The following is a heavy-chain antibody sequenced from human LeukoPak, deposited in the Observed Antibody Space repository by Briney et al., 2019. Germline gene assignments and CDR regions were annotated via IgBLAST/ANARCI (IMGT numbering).Heavy chain of an antibody. CDR1: GFPFSSYA. D-gene: IGHD2-15*01. CDR3: VRGYSFGPYGMDV. CDR2: ISDSGGST. V-gene: IGHV3-64D*09. Sequence: GGSLRLSCSASGFPFSSYAMHWVRQAPGKGLEYVSAISDSGGSTYYADSVKGRFTMSRDNSKNTLYLQMSSLRAEDTAVYFCVRGYSFGPYGMDVWGQGTTVTVSS. J-gene: IGHJ6*02.